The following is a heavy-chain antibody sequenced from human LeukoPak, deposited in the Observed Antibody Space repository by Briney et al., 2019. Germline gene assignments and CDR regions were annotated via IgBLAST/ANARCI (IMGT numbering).Heavy chain of an antibody. CDR1: GFSFDDYV. D-gene: IGHD3-22*01. Sequence: PGGSLRLSCAASGFSFDDYVMPWVRQAPGKGLEWVSGISWNSGSIGYADSVKGRFTISRDNAKNSLYLQMNSLRAEDTALYYCAKDIGLYYDSSGVIDYWGQGTLVTVSS. CDR3: AKDIGLYYDSSGVIDY. V-gene: IGHV3-9*01. CDR2: ISWNSGSI. J-gene: IGHJ4*02.